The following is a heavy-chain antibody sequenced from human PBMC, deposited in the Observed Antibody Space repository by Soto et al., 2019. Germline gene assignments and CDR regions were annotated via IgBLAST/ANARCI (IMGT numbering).Heavy chain of an antibody. CDR3: AGTWLQAKYYYYGMDV. CDR2: IIPIFGTA. Sequence: RASVKVSCKASGGTFSSYAISWVRQAPGQGLEWMGGIIPIFGTANYAQKFQGRVTITADESTSTAYMELSSLRSEDTAVYYCAGTWLQAKYYYYGMDVWGQGTTVTVSS. V-gene: IGHV1-69*13. J-gene: IGHJ6*02. CDR1: GGTFSSYA. D-gene: IGHD5-12*01.